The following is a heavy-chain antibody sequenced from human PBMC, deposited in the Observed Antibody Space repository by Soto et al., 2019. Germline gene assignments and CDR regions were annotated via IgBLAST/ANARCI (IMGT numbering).Heavy chain of an antibody. D-gene: IGHD3-22*01. J-gene: IGHJ4*02. CDR2: IRSRTFGGAR. Sequence: PGGSLRLSCTASGFNFGDYAMSWFRQAPGKGLEWVGFIRSRTFGGAREYAASVKGRFSISRDDSKTIAYLQMNSLKTEDTGVYYCAREIYYDYECSGFDRWGQATLV. CDR1: GFNFGDYA. CDR3: AREIYYDYECSGFDR. V-gene: IGHV3-49*03.